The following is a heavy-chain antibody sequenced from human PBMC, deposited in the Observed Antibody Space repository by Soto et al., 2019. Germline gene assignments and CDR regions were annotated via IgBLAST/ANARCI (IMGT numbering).Heavy chain of an antibody. CDR3: AKEYSSGWDYYGMDV. CDR1: GFTFSSYG. V-gene: IGHV3-30*18. J-gene: IGHJ6*02. CDR2: ISYDGSNK. Sequence: QVQLVESGGGVVQPGRSLRLSCAASGFTFSSYGMHWVRQALGKGLEWVAVISYDGSNKYYADSVKGRFTISRDNSKNTLYLQMNSLRAEDTAVYYCAKEYSSGWDYYGMDVWGQGTTVTVSS. D-gene: IGHD6-19*01.